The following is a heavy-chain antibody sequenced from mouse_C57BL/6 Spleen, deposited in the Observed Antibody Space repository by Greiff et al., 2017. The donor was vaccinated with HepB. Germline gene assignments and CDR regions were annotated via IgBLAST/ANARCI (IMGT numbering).Heavy chain of an antibody. J-gene: IGHJ2*01. CDR1: GYTFTSYW. CDR2: IYPSDSET. Sequence: VQLQQPGAELVRPGSSVKLSCKASGYTFTSYWMDWVKQRPGQGLEWIGNIYPSDSETHYNQKFKDKATLTVDKSSSTAYMQLSSLTSEDSAVYYCARPYDGYYSFFDYWGQGTTLTVSS. V-gene: IGHV1-61*01. D-gene: IGHD2-3*01. CDR3: ARPYDGYYSFFDY.